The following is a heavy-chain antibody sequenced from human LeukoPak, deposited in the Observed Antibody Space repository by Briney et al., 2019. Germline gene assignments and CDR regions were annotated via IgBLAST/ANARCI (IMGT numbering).Heavy chain of an antibody. J-gene: IGHJ4*02. V-gene: IGHV3-23*01. CDR2: ISSGGGTT. Sequence: GGSLRLSCAASGFTFSTYDMNWVRQAPGKGPECVSTISSGGGTTYYADSVKGRFTISRANSKNTLYLQMSSLRAEDTAVYYCAKGGYDNSGYYPKFDYWGQGTLVTVSS. D-gene: IGHD3-22*01. CDR1: GFTFSTYD. CDR3: AKGGYDNSGYYPKFDY.